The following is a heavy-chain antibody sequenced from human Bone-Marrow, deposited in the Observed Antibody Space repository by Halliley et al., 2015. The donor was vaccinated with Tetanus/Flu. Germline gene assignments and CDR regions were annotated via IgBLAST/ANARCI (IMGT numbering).Heavy chain of an antibody. CDR2: IRSKGYGGTT. D-gene: IGHD3-10*01. V-gene: IGHV3-49*04. J-gene: IGHJ4*02. CDR1: GFTFGDYA. Sequence: SLRLSCTASGFTFGDYAMSWVRQAPGKGLEWVGVIRSKGYGGTTEYAASVKGRFTISRDDSKSIAYLEMNSLKTEDTGVYYCTRDEYGSGSSPGYWGQGTLVTVSP. CDR3: TRDEYGSGSSPGY.